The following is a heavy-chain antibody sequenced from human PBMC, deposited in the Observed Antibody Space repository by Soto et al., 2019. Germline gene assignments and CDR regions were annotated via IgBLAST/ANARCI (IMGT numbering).Heavy chain of an antibody. CDR3: AISGVAALDY. CDR2: ITSKSTYI. D-gene: IGHD2-8*01. CDR1: GFTFRDYS. Sequence: SGGSLRLSCAASGFTFRDYSLNWVRQAPGKGLEWVSSITSKSTYIYYADSVKGRFTISRDNAKSSLYLQMDSLRADDTAVYFCAISGVAALDYWGQGTLATVSS. J-gene: IGHJ4*02. V-gene: IGHV3-21*01.